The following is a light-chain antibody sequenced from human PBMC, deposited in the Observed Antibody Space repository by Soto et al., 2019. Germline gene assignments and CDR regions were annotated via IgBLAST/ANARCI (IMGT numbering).Light chain of an antibody. J-gene: IGLJ3*02. Sequence: QSALTQPASVSGSPGQTITISCTGTSSDVGGYNYLSWYQQHPGKAPKVMIYEVSNRPSGVSNRFSGSKSGNTASLTISGLQAEDEAAYFFSSYTTSGTPVFGGGTKLTVL. CDR3: SSYTTSGTPV. CDR2: EVS. CDR1: SSDVGGYNY. V-gene: IGLV2-14*01.